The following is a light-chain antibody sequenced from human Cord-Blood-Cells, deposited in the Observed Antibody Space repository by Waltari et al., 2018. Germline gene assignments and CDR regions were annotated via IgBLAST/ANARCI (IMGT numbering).Light chain of an antibody. CDR2: QDS. J-gene: IGLJ2*01. V-gene: IGLV3-1*01. CDR3: QAWDSSTVV. CDR1: KLGDKY. Sequence: SYELTQPPSVSVSPGQTASITCTGDKLGDKYACWYQQKPGQSPVLVIYQDSKRPSGLPERFSGSTSGNTATLTIGGTQAMDEADYYRQAWDSSTVVFGGGTKLTVL.